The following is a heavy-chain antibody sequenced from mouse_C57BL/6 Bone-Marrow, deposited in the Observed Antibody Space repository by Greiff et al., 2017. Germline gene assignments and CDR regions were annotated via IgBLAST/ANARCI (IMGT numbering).Heavy chain of an antibody. V-gene: IGHV1-15*01. Sequence: LVESGAELVRPGASVTLSCKASGYTFTDYEMHWVKQTPVHGLEWIGAIDPETGGTAYNQKFKGKAILTADKSSSTAYMELRSLTSEDSAVYYCTSPNWDNAMDYWGQGTAVTVTA. CDR2: IDPETGGT. CDR3: TSPNWDNAMDY. D-gene: IGHD4-1*02. CDR1: GYTFTDYE. J-gene: IGHJ4*01.